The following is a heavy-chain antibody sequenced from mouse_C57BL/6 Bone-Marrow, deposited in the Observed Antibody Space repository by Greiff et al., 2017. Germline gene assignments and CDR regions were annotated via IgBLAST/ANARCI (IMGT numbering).Heavy chain of an antibody. D-gene: IGHD1-1*01. Sequence: QVQLQQPGAELVMPGASVKLSCKASGYTFTSYWMHWVKQRPGQGLKWIGEIDPSDSYTNYNQKFKGKSTLTVDKSSSTAYMQLSSLTSEDSAVYYCATSYYYGYFDYWGQGTTLTVSS. CDR1: GYTFTSYW. V-gene: IGHV1-69*01. CDR2: IDPSDSYT. J-gene: IGHJ2*01. CDR3: ATSYYYGYFDY.